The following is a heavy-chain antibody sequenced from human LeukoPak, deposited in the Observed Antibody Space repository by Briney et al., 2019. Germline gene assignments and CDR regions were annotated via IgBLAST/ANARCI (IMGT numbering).Heavy chain of an antibody. CDR2: ISYDGSNK. D-gene: IGHD5-18*01. Sequence: GGSLRLSCAASGFTFSSYAMHWVRQAPGKGLEWVAVISYDGSNKYYADSVKGRFTISRDNSKNTLYLQMNSLRAEDTAVYYCVRAKLDTLRGHRKNRNFDYWGQGTLVTVSS. CDR3: VRAKLDTLRGHRKNRNFDY. CDR1: GFTFSSYA. V-gene: IGHV3-30-3*01. J-gene: IGHJ4*02.